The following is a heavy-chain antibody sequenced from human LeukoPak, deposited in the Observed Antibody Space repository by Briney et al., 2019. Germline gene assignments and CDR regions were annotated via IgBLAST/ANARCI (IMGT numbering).Heavy chain of an antibody. Sequence: GRSLRLSCAASGFTFSSYAMHWVRQAPGKGLEWVAVISYDGSNKYYADSVKGRFTISRDNSKNTLYLQMNSLRAEDTAVYYCARDSPADDFWSGYYMTMTFDAFDIWGQGTMVTVSS. CDR1: GFTFSSYA. CDR3: ARDSPADDFWSGYYMTMTFDAFDI. J-gene: IGHJ3*02. D-gene: IGHD3-3*01. CDR2: ISYDGSNK. V-gene: IGHV3-30-3*01.